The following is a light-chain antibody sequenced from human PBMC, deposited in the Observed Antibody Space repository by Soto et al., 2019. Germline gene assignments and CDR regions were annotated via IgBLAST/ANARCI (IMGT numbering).Light chain of an antibody. Sequence: QTVVTQAPSFSVSPGGSVTLTCSLTSGSVSTSYYPSWYQQTPGQAPRTLIYNTYTRSSGVPDRFSASILGDKAALTITGAQADDESDYYCVLYMGSGISVFGGGTKVTVL. V-gene: IGLV8-61*01. CDR2: NTY. CDR1: SGSVSTSYY. CDR3: VLYMGSGISV. J-gene: IGLJ2*01.